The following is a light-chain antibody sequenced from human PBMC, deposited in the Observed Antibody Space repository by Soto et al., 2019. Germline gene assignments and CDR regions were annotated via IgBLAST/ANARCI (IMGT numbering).Light chain of an antibody. Sequence: EIVMTQSPVIVSVSPGERATLSCRASQSVSSSLAWYQQKPGQTPRLLIYDASTRAAGTPVRFSGSGSGTEFSLTISSLRSEDFALYFCQQYNSWPLTFGQGTRLAIK. CDR3: QQYNSWPLT. CDR2: DAS. CDR1: QSVSSS. J-gene: IGKJ5*01. V-gene: IGKV3-15*01.